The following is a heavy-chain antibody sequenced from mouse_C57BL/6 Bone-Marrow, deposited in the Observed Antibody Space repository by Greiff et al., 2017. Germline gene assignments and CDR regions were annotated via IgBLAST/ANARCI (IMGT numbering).Heavy chain of an antibody. D-gene: IGHD4-1*01. J-gene: IGHJ2*01. CDR2: IDPENGDP. CDR3: TTGTGTGFDY. V-gene: IGHV14-4*01. Sequence: EVQLQQSGAELVRPGASVKLSCTASGFNIKDDYMHWVKQRPEQGLEWIGWIDPENGDPEYASKFQGKAAITADTSSNTAYRQLSSLTSEDTAVYYCTTGTGTGFDYWGQGTTLTVSS. CDR1: GFNIKDDY.